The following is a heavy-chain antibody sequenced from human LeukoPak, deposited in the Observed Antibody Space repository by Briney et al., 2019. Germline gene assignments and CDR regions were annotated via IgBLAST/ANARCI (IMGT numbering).Heavy chain of an antibody. J-gene: IGHJ6*02. CDR3: ARDLRWETIAGYGMDV. CDR1: GGSISSSSYY. D-gene: IGHD1-26*01. Sequence: SETLSLTCTVSGGSISSSSYYWGWIRQPPGKGLEWIGNIYYSGSTYYNPSLKSRVTISVDTSKNQFSLKLSSVTAADTAVYYCARDLRWETIAGYGMDVWGQGTTVTVSS. V-gene: IGHV4-39*07. CDR2: IYYSGST.